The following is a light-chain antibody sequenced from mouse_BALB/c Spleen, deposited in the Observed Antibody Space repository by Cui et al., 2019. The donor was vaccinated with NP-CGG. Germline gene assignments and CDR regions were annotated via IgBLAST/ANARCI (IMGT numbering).Light chain of an antibody. Sequence: AVVTQESALTTSPGETVTLTCRSSTGAVTTSNYANWVQEKPDHLFTGLIGGTNNRAPGVPARFSGSLIGDRAALTITGAQTEDEAIYFCALWYSNHWVFGGGTELTVL. CDR1: TGAVTTSNY. CDR2: GTN. V-gene: IGLV1*01. CDR3: ALWYSNHWV. J-gene: IGLJ1*01.